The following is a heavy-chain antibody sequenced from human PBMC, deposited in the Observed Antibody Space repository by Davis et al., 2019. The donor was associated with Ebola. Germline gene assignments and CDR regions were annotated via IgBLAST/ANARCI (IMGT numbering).Heavy chain of an antibody. Sequence: GGSLRLSCAASGFTFSSYALHWVRQAPGKGLEYVSAISLNGVSRFYGNSVKGRFTISRDNPKNTLYLQMGSLRADDMAVYYCGRGAYGDYGVIDHWGQGTLVAVSS. CDR3: GRGAYGDYGVIDH. J-gene: IGHJ4*02. D-gene: IGHD4-17*01. CDR1: GFTFSSYA. CDR2: ISLNGVSR. V-gene: IGHV3-64*01.